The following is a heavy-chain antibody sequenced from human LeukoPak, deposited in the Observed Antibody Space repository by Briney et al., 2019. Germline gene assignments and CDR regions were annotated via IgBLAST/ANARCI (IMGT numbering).Heavy chain of an antibody. D-gene: IGHD3-22*01. CDR3: ARDRFYYDMPDDY. V-gene: IGHV1-46*01. Sequence: ASVKVSCKASGDTFTSYYMHWVRQAPGQGLECIGIINPSGGSTSYAQKFQGRVTMTRDTSTSTVYMELSSLRSEDTAVYYCARDRFYYDMPDDYWGQGTLVTVSS. CDR2: INPSGGST. CDR1: GDTFTSYY. J-gene: IGHJ4*02.